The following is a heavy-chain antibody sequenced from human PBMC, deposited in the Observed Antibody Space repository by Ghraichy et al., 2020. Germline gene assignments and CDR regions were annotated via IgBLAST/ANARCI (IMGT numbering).Heavy chain of an antibody. CDR1: GGSISSDTYY. D-gene: IGHD2-2*01. Sequence: SETLSLTCTVSGGSISSDTYYWGWIRQPPGKGLEWIGSIYYSGSTYYNPSLKSRVTISVDTSKNQFSLKVSSVTAADTAVYYCARHYASPLGYGMDVWSQGTTVTVSS. J-gene: IGHJ6*02. CDR3: ARHYASPLGYGMDV. V-gene: IGHV4-39*01. CDR2: IYYSGST.